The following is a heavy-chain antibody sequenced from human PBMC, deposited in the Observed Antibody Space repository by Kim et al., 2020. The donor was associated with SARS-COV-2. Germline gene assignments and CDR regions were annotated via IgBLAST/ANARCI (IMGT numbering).Heavy chain of an antibody. D-gene: IGHD2-21*02. J-gene: IGHJ4*02. Sequence: ASVKVSCKASGYTFTSNHMHWVRQAPGQGLEWMGMITPSGGSTNYAQKFQGSVTMTRDTSTSTVYMELSSLRSEDTAVYYCARDRVGDWTFDYWGQGTLVTVSS. CDR2: ITPSGGST. V-gene: IGHV1-46*01. CDR1: GYTFTSNH. CDR3: ARDRVGDWTFDY.